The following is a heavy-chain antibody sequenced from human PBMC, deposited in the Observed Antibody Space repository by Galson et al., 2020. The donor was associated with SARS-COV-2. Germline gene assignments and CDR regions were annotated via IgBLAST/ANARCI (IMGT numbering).Heavy chain of an antibody. D-gene: IGHD5-12*01. V-gene: IGHV6-1*01. CDR2: TYYRSKWYN. J-gene: IGHJ4*02. CDR3: GRDGGSGHDYYDY. Sequence: SQTLSLTCAISGDSVSSNTAASNWIRQSPSRGLEWLGRTYYRSKWYNDYALSMKSRIIVNPDTSKNQFSLHLNSVTPEDTAVYYCGRDGGSGHDYYDYWGQGTLVTVSS. CDR1: GDSVSSNTAA.